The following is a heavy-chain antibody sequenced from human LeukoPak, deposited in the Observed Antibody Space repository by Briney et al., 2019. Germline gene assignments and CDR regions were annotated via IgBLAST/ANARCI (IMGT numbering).Heavy chain of an antibody. CDR2: IKQDRSQS. V-gene: IGHV3-7*01. Sequence: PGGSLRLSCAASGFTFSNYWVNWVRQAPGKGLAWLANIKQDRSQSHYVDSVKGRFTISRDNAKNSLYLQMNTLRAEDTAVYYCAREWTMVRGVIVHGAFDIWGQGTMVTVSS. J-gene: IGHJ3*02. CDR1: GFTFSNYW. D-gene: IGHD3-10*01. CDR3: AREWTMVRGVIVHGAFDI.